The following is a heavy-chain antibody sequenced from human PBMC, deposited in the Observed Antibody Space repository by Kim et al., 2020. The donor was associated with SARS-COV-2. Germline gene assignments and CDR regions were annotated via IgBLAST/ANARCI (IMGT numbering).Heavy chain of an antibody. D-gene: IGHD3-22*01. CDR2: INPSGGST. J-gene: IGHJ4*02. CDR1: GYTFTSYY. CDR3: ARDSDYDSSGPLRPGGYFDY. V-gene: IGHV1-46*01. Sequence: ASVKVSCKASGYTFTSYYMHWVRQAPGQGLEWMGIINPSGGSTSYAQKFQGRVTMTRDTSTSTVYMELSSLRSEDTAVYYCARDSDYDSSGPLRPGGYFDYWGQGTLVTVSS.